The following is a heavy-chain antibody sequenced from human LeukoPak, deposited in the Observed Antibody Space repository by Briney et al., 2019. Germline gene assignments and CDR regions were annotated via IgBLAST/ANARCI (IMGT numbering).Heavy chain of an antibody. CDR1: GFTVRNSW. J-gene: IGHJ4*02. Sequence: GGSLRLSCAASGFTVRNSWMCWVRQAPGKGLMYVSEINNDGNRIRYVDSVKGRFTISRDGAKNTLFLQMNSLRDDDTAMYYCARGGLPRGFDYWGQGILVTDSS. CDR2: INNDGNRI. V-gene: IGHV3-74*01. D-gene: IGHD4-11*01. CDR3: ARGGLPRGFDY.